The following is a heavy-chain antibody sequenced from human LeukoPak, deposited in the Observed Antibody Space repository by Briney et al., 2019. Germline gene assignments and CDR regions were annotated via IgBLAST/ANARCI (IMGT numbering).Heavy chain of an antibody. Sequence: GGSLRLSCAASGFTFSNYWMSWVRQAPGKGLEWVANIKQDGSEKYYVDSVKGRFTISRDNSKNTLYLQMNSLRAEDTAVYYCAKDGYFDWLFYYYYYYYMDVWGKGTTVTVSS. CDR2: IKQDGSEK. J-gene: IGHJ6*03. V-gene: IGHV3-7*01. CDR3: AKDGYFDWLFYYYYYYYMDV. D-gene: IGHD3-9*01. CDR1: GFTFSNYW.